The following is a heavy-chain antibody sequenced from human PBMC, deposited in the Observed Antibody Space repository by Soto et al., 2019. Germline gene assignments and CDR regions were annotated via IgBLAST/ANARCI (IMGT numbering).Heavy chain of an antibody. V-gene: IGHV4-59*01. D-gene: IGHD3-3*01. J-gene: IGHJ6*03. CDR1: GGSISSYY. CDR2: IYYSGST. CDR3: AREDTIFGVSRKYMDV. Sequence: SETLSLTCTVSGGSISSYYWSWIRQPPGKGLEWIGYIYYSGSTNYNPSLKSRVTISVDTSKNQFSLKLSSVTAADTAVYYCAREDTIFGVSRKYMDVWGKGTTVTVS.